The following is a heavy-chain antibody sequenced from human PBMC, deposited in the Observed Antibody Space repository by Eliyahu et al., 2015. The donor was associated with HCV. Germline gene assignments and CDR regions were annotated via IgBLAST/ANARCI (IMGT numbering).Heavy chain of an antibody. D-gene: IGHD5-18*01. V-gene: IGHV5-51*01. CDR1: GYNFNTYW. Sequence: EGQLMQSGAEVKKPGESLKISCEGSGYNFNTYWITWVRRQVPGKGLEWMGVIYPATSDARYSPSFQGQVSLSADTSINTAFLQWTSLKASDSGIYFCARSRLQWLRGALDVWGQGTAVTVS. CDR2: IYPATSDA. J-gene: IGHJ6*02. CDR3: ARSRLQWLRGALDV.